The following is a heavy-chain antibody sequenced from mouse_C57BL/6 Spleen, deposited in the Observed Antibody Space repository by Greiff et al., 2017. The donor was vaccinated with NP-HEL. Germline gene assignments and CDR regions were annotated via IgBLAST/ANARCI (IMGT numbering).Heavy chain of an antibody. CDR1: GFTFSDYG. Sequence: EVKVEESGGGLVKPGGSLKLSCAASGFTFSDYGMHWVRQAPEKGLEWVAYISSGSSTIYYADTVKGRFTISRDNAKNTLFLQMTSLRSEDTAMYYCARSYYYAMDYWGQGTSVTVSS. J-gene: IGHJ4*01. CDR3: ARSYYYAMDY. CDR2: ISSGSSTI. V-gene: IGHV5-17*01.